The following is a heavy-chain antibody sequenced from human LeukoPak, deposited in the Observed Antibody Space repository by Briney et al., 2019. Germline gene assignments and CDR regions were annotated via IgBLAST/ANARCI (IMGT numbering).Heavy chain of an antibody. J-gene: IGHJ4*02. D-gene: IGHD4-17*01. CDR2: IKEDGSDK. CDR3: ARHVPATGY. Sequence: GGSLRLSCAASGFTSSSYWMSWVRQAPGKGLEWVANIKEDGSDKYYVDSVKGRFTISRDNAKNSLYLQMNSLRAEDTAVYYCARHVPATGYWGQGTLVTVSS. V-gene: IGHV3-7*01. CDR1: GFTSSSYW.